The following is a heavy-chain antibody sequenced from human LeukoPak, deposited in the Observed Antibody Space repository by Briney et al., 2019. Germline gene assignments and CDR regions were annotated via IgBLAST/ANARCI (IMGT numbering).Heavy chain of an antibody. CDR3: ARGWRYSRFFDY. Sequence: SETLSLTCAVYGGSFSGYYWSWIRQPPGKGLEWIGEINHSGSTNYNPSLKSRVTISVDTSKNQFSLKLSSVTAADTAVYYCARGWRYSRFFDYWGQGTLVTVSS. CDR2: INHSGST. J-gene: IGHJ4*02. CDR1: GGSFSGYY. D-gene: IGHD4-11*01. V-gene: IGHV4-34*01.